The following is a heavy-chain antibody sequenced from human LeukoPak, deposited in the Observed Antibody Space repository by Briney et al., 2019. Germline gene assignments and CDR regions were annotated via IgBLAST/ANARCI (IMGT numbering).Heavy chain of an antibody. CDR1: GYTFTSYG. CDR2: INPNSGGT. Sequence: ASVKVSCKASGYTFTSYGISWVRQAPGQGLEWMGWINPNSGGTNYAQKFQGRVTMTRDTSISTAYMELSRLRSDDTAVYYCARSYYGSGSYSYWGQGTLVTVSS. V-gene: IGHV1-2*02. CDR3: ARSYYGSGSYSY. J-gene: IGHJ4*02. D-gene: IGHD3-10*01.